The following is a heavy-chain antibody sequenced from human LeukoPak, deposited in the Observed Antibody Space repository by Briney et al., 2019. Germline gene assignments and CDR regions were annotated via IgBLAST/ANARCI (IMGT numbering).Heavy chain of an antibody. CDR3: ARVSSGMGITMVRGVIPPIDY. J-gene: IGHJ4*02. D-gene: IGHD3-10*01. Sequence: ASVKVSCKASGYTFTSYGISWVRQAPGQGLEWMGWVSAYNGNTNYAQKLQGRVTMTTDTSTSTAYMELRSLRSDDTAVYYCARVSSGMGITMVRGVIPPIDYWGQGTLVTVSS. CDR2: VSAYNGNT. CDR1: GYTFTSYG. V-gene: IGHV1-18*01.